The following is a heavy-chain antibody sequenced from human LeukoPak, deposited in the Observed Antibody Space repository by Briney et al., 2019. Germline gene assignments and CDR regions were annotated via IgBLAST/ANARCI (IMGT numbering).Heavy chain of an antibody. J-gene: IGHJ6*02. D-gene: IGHD6-19*01. CDR3: AKAALSGWRYYDGMDG. Sequence: GRSLRLSCAASGFTFDDYAMHWVPQAPGKGLEWVSGISWNSGSIGYADSVKGRFTISRDNAKNSLYLQMNSLRAEDTALYYCAKAALSGWRYYDGMDGWGQGTTVTVSS. CDR1: GFTFDDYA. CDR2: ISWNSGSI. V-gene: IGHV3-9*01.